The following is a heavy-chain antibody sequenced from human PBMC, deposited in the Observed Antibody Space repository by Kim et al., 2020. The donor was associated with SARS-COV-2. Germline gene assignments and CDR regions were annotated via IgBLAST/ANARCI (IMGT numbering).Heavy chain of an antibody. D-gene: IGHD6-13*01. CDR2: INHSGST. Sequence: SETLSLTCAVYGGSFSGYYWSWIRQPPGKGLEWIGEINHSGSTNYNPSLKSRVTISVDTSKNQFSLKLSSVTAADTAVYYCARWSLPPEQQLVSPYYYYYYGMDVWGQGTTVTVSS. CDR1: GGSFSGYY. V-gene: IGHV4-34*01. J-gene: IGHJ6*02. CDR3: ARWSLPPEQQLVSPYYYYYYGMDV.